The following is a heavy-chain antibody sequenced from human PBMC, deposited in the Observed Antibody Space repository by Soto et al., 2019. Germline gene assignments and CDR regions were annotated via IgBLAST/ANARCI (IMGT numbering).Heavy chain of an antibody. CDR1: GYSFISYG. V-gene: IGHV1-18*04. J-gene: IGHJ4*01. CDR3: ARDQWTLNHSRGRYGD. D-gene: IGHD6-19*01. CDR2: ISGYNGNT. Sequence: QVQLVQSGGEVKQPGASVKVSCKDSGYSFISYGISWVRQAPGQGLEWMGWISGYNGNTNYAQKLQGRVTMPTDTSTSTVKMELRSLRSDDTAVYYCARDQWTLNHSRGRYGDWGHGNLVTVS.